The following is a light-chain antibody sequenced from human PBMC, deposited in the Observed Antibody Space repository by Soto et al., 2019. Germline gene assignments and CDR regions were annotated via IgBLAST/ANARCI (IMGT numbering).Light chain of an antibody. CDR2: EVS. Sequence: QSALTQPASVSGSPGQSITISCTGTSSDVGGYNYVSWYQHHPGKAPKLMIYEVSNRPSGISNRFSGSKSGNTASLTISGLQAEDEADYYCSSYTRSSTAVFGGGTKVTVL. J-gene: IGLJ2*01. CDR3: SSYTRSSTAV. CDR1: SSDVGGYNY. V-gene: IGLV2-14*01.